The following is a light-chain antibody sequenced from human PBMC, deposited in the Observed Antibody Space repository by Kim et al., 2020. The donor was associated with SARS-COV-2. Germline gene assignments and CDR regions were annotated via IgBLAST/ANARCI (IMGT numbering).Light chain of an antibody. CDR1: SSNIGAGYD. CDR3: AAWDDSLNWV. CDR2: GNI. Sequence: GQRVTISCAGSSSNIGAGYDVCWYQQVPGTAPKLLIYGNINRPSGVSDRFSGSKSGASASLAITGLQSKDEADYYCAAWDDSLNWVFGGGTQLTVL. V-gene: IGLV1-40*03. J-gene: IGLJ3*02.